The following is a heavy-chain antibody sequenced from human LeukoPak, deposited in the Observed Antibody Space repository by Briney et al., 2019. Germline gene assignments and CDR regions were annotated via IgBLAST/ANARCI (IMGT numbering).Heavy chain of an antibody. V-gene: IGHV1-18*01. Sequence: ASVKVSCKASGYTFTSYGISWVRQPPGQGLEWMGWISAYNGNTNYAQKLQGRVTMTTDTSTSTAYMELRSLRSDDTAVYYCARAGPQLVTEYYGMDGWGQGTTVTVSS. CDR2: ISAYNGNT. J-gene: IGHJ6*02. CDR1: GYTFTSYG. D-gene: IGHD6-13*01. CDR3: ARAGPQLVTEYYGMDG.